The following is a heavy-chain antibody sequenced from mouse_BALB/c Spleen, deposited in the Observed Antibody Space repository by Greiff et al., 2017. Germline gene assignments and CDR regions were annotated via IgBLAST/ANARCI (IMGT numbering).Heavy chain of an antibody. Sequence: EVMLVESGGGLVKPGGSLKLSCAASGFTFSSYTMSWVRQTPEKRLEWVATISSGGSYTYYPDSVKGRFTISRDNAKNTLYLQMSSLKSEDTAMYYCTRGRGSTVVALYAMDYWGQGTSVTVSS. CDR1: GFTFSSYT. CDR2: ISSGGSYT. D-gene: IGHD1-1*01. CDR3: TRGRGSTVVALYAMDY. V-gene: IGHV5-6-4*01. J-gene: IGHJ4*01.